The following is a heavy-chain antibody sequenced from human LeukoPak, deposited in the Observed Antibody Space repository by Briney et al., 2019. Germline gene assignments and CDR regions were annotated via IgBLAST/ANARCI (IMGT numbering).Heavy chain of an antibody. V-gene: IGHV3-21*04. J-gene: IGHJ5*02. CDR2: ISSSSSYI. D-gene: IGHD3-9*01. CDR3: ARDLSYDILTPNWFDP. Sequence: GGSLRLSCAASGFTFSSYSMNWVRQAPGKGLEWVSSISSSSSYIYYADSVKGRFTISRDNAKNSLYLQTNSLRAEDTAVYYCARDLSYDILTPNWFDPWGQGTLVTVSS. CDR1: GFTFSSYS.